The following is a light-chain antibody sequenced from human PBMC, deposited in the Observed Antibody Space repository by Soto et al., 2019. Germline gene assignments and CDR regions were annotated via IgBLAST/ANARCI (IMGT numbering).Light chain of an antibody. V-gene: IGLV2-14*01. J-gene: IGLJ1*01. Sequence: QSVLAQAAAVSGSPGQSITISCTGTSSDVGGYNYVSWYQQRPGKAPKLMIYEVSNRPSGVSNRFSGSKSGNTASLTISGLQAEDEADYYCSSYTSSSTLVFGTGTKVTVL. CDR3: SSYTSSSTLV. CDR1: SSDVGGYNY. CDR2: EVS.